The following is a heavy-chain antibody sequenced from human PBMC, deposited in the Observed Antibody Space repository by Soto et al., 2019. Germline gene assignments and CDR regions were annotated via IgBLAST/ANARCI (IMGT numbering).Heavy chain of an antibody. Sequence: GGSLRLSCAASGFTFSSYGMHWVHQAPGKXLEWVAVISYDGSNKYYADSVKGRFTISRDNSKNTLYLQMNSLRAEDTAVYYCAKGEKIAAAGTRGNPGPAGYWGQGTLVTVSS. CDR2: ISYDGSNK. V-gene: IGHV3-30*18. CDR1: GFTFSSYG. CDR3: AKGEKIAAAGTRGNPGPAGY. D-gene: IGHD6-13*01. J-gene: IGHJ4*02.